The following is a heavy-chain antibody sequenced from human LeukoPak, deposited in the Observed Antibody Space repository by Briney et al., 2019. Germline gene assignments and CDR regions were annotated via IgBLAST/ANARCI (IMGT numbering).Heavy chain of an antibody. D-gene: IGHD3-10*01. J-gene: IGHJ6*03. V-gene: IGHV3-48*01. CDR2: INSRSDTI. Sequence: GGSLRLSCECSGFTFNAYTMHWIRQSPGRGLEWLSSINSRSDTIYYSDSVKGRFVISRDNAKNSLYLQMNSLRAEDTAVYYCARFGGNYYYYYYMDVWGKGTTVTVSS. CDR1: GFTFNAYT. CDR3: ARFGGNYYYYYYMDV.